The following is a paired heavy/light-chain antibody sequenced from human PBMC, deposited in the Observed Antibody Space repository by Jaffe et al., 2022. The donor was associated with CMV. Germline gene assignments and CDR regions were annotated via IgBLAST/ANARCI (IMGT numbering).Light chain of an antibody. CDR2: AAS. J-gene: IGKJ5*01. CDR3: LQHRTYPIT. Sequence: DIQMTQSPSAMSASVGDRVTITCRASQGISNYLAWFQQKPGKVPKRLIYAASSLQSGVPSRFSGSGSGREFTLTISSLQPEDFATYYCLQHRTYPITFGQGTRLEIK. CDR1: QGISNY. V-gene: IGKV1-17*03.
Heavy chain of an antibody. V-gene: IGHV3-33*01. CDR1: GFTFNSYA. CDR2: IFYDGSNK. J-gene: IGHJ5*01. D-gene: IGHD4-17*01. CDR3: ARGDGDHVSWFDS. Sequence: QVQLVESGGGVVQPGRSLRLSCAASGFTFNSYAMHWVRQAPGKGLEWVAVIFYDGSNKYYADSVQGRFIISRDNSKNTLYLQMNSLRAEDTAVYYCARGDGDHVSWFDSWGQGTLVTVSS.